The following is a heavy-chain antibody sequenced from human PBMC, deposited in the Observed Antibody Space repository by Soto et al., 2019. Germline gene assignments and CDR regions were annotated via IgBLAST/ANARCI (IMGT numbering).Heavy chain of an antibody. CDR3: ASSLTIADWNWFDP. J-gene: IGHJ5*02. D-gene: IGHD3-10*01. V-gene: IGHV1-69*06. CDR2: IIPIFGTA. CDR1: GGTFSSYA. Sequence: ASVKVSCKASGGTFSSYAISWVRQAPGQGLEWMGGIIPIFGTANYAQKFQGRVTITADKSTSTAYMELSSLRSEDTAVYYCASSLTIADWNWFDPWGQGTLVTVSS.